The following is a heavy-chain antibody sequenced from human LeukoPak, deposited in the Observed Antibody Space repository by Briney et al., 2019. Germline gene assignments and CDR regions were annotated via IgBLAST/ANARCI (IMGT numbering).Heavy chain of an antibody. CDR3: AKTLTVVTDYFDY. V-gene: IGHV3-23*05. CDR2: IGSDNKP. J-gene: IGHJ4*02. D-gene: IGHD4-23*01. CDR1: GFTFSAYA. Sequence: GGSLRLSCEAPGFTFSAYAMTWVRQAPGKGLEWVSSIGSDNKPHYSESVKGRFTISRDNSKNTLYLQMNSLRAEDTAVYYCAKTLTVVTDYFDYWGQGTLVTVSS.